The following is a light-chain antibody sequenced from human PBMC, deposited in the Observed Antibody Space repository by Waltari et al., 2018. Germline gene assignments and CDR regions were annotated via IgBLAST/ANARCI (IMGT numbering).Light chain of an antibody. CDR2: DVS. J-gene: IGLJ3*02. V-gene: IGLV2-14*01. Sequence: QSALTQPASVSGSPGQSITISCTGTSSDVGGYNYVYWYQQPPGKTPKLMIYDVSNRPSGVSNRFSGSKSGNTASLTISGLQAEDEADYYCSSYTSSSTPHVFGGGTKLTVL. CDR3: SSYTSSSTPHV. CDR1: SSDVGGYNY.